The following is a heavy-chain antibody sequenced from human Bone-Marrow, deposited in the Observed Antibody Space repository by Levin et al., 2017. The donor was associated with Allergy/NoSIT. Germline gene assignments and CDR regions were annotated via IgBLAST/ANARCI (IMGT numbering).Heavy chain of an antibody. V-gene: IGHV3-30*18. Sequence: GGSLRLSCAASGFTFSTYNMHWVRQPPGKGLEWVALISYDGSNKYYADSVKGRFSVFRDNSKNTLHLQINSLRADDTAVYFCAKDHVPYHGSGTYPQVWGQGTLVTVSS. J-gene: IGHJ4*02. CDR1: GFTFSTYN. D-gene: IGHD3-10*01. CDR3: AKDHVPYHGSGTYPQV. CDR2: ISYDGSNK.